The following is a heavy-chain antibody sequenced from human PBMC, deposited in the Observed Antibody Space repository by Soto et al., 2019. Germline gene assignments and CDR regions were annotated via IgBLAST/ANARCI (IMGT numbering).Heavy chain of an antibody. D-gene: IGHD4-17*01. CDR2: ISTTSSYI. Sequence: EVQLVESGGGLVKPGGSLRLSCEASGFTFRSYSMNWVRQAPGKGLEWVSSISTTSSYIYYGDSVKGRFTISRDNAKNSLFLQMNSLRAEDTAIYYCAREGDDYGDYKRAFDIWGQGTTVNVSS. CDR1: GFTFRSYS. CDR3: AREGDDYGDYKRAFDI. V-gene: IGHV3-21*01. J-gene: IGHJ3*02.